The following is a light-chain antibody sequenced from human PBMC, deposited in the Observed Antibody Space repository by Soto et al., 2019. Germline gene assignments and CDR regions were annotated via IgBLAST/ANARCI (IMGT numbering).Light chain of an antibody. Sequence: QSALTQPRSVSGSPGQSVTISCTGTNIDVGGYNYVSWYQQHPGKAPKLMIYDVSKRPSGVPDRFSGSKSGNTASLTISGLQAEDEADYYCCSYAGRYTYVFGTGNKLTVL. CDR1: NIDVGGYNY. CDR3: CSYAGRYTYV. V-gene: IGLV2-11*01. CDR2: DVS. J-gene: IGLJ1*01.